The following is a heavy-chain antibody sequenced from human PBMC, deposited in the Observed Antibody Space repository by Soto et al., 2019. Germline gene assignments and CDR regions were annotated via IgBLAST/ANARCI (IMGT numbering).Heavy chain of an antibody. Sequence: GGSLRLSCAASGFTFSSYGMHWVRQAPGKGLEWVAVISYDGSNKYYADSVKGRFTISRDNSKNTLYLQMNSLRAEDTAVYYCAKDYSSSWDYWGQGTLVTVSS. D-gene: IGHD6-13*01. V-gene: IGHV3-30*18. CDR2: ISYDGSNK. CDR3: AKDYSSSWDY. J-gene: IGHJ4*02. CDR1: GFTFSSYG.